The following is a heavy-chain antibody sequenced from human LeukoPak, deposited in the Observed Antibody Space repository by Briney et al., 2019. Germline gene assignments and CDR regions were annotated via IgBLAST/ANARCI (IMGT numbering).Heavy chain of an antibody. J-gene: IGHJ6*03. CDR1: GFTFDKNG. CDR2: IYSGGST. D-gene: IGHD6-13*01. CDR3: AREASRYYYMDV. Sequence: PGGSLRLSFAASGFTFDKNGMSWVRQAPGKGLEWVSVIYSGGSTYYADSVKGRFTISRDNSKNTLYLQMNSLRAEDTAVYYCAREASRYYYMDVWGKGTTVTISS. V-gene: IGHV3-53*01.